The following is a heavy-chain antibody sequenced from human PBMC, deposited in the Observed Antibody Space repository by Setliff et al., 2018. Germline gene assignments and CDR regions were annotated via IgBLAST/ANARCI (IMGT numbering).Heavy chain of an antibody. CDR2: INNYSFKT. CDR3: ARINFYVSSGYYYAPDY. V-gene: IGHV1-18*01. CDR1: GCTFTNYG. Sequence: ASVKVSCKISGCTFTNYGITWVRQAPGQGLEWMGWINNYSFKTNYPQKFLGRVTVTTDTSTGTAYMELGSLTSDDTAIYYCARINFYVSSGYYYAPDYWGPGTLVTVSS. J-gene: IGHJ4*02. D-gene: IGHD3-22*01.